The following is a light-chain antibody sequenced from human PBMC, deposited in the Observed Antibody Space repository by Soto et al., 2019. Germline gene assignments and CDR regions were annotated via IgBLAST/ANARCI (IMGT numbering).Light chain of an antibody. CDR2: EVS. V-gene: IGLV2-14*01. Sequence: QSVLTQPASVSGSPGQSITISCTGTSSDVGGYNYVSWYQQHPGKAPKLMIYEVSNRPSGVSNRFSGSKSGNTASLTISGLRAEDEAHYYCSSYTSSSTQVLGTGTKVT. CDR1: SSDVGGYNY. CDR3: SSYTSSSTQV. J-gene: IGLJ1*01.